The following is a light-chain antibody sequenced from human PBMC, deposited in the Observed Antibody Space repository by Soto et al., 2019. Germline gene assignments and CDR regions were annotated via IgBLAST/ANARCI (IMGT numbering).Light chain of an antibody. V-gene: IGKV4-1*01. CDR1: QSVLYSSNNKNY. CDR2: WAS. Sequence: DIVMTQSPDSLAVSLGERATINCKSSQSVLYSSNNKNYLDWYQQKPGQPPKLLIYWASTRESGVPDRFSGSGSGTEFTLTISSLQAEDVAVYYCQQYYSTPLTFGGGTKVDIK. J-gene: IGKJ4*01. CDR3: QQYYSTPLT.